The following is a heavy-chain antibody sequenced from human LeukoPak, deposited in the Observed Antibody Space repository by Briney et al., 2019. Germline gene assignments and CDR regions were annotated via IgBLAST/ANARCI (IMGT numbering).Heavy chain of an antibody. J-gene: IGHJ5*02. CDR1: AYTFTSYA. V-gene: IGHV1-18*01. CDR3: ARDLAGIVGVTAWFDP. D-gene: IGHD1-26*01. CDR2: ISVYNGNT. Sequence: ASVKVSCKASAYTFTSYAISWMRQAPGQGLEWMGWISVYNGNTNYAQKFQGRVTMTTDTSTNTVYMKLRSLRFDDTAVYYCARDLAGIVGVTAWFDPWGQGTLVTVSS.